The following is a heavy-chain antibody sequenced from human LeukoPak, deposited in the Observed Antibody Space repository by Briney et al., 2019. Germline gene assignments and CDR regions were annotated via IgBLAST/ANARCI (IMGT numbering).Heavy chain of an antibody. CDR2: ISWNSGSI. J-gene: IGHJ4*02. CDR3: AKGRCSSTSCPLDY. V-gene: IGHV3-9*01. Sequence: PGMSLRLSCAASGFTFDDYAMHWVRQAPGKGLEWVSGISWNSGSIGYADSVKGRFTISRDNAKNSLYLQMDSLRAEDTALYYCAKGRCSSTSCPLDYWGQGTLVTVSS. D-gene: IGHD2-2*01. CDR1: GFTFDDYA.